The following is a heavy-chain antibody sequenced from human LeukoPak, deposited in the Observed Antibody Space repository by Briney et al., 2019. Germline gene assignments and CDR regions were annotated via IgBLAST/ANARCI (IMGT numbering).Heavy chain of an antibody. V-gene: IGHV3-30*02. CDR2: IRKDGNNE. D-gene: IGHD2-21*02. CDR3: AKDRGDYPPYFDY. J-gene: IGHJ4*02. Sequence: PGGSLRLFHAPSGLTFSSYGMHWVRQPPGKGLEWVAFIRKDGNNENYADSVKGRFTISRDNSKNTLYLQMNSLQTEDTAVYYCAKDRGDYPPYFDYWGQGTLVTVSS. CDR1: GLTFSSYG.